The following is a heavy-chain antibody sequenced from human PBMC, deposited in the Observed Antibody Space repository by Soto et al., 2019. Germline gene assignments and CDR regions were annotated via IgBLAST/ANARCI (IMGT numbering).Heavy chain of an antibody. V-gene: IGHV1-69*01. Sequence: QVQLVQSGAEVKKPGSSVKVSCKASGGTFSSYAISWVRQAPGQGLEWMGGIIPIFGTANYAQKFQGRVTITADESTSTAYVEQSSLRSEDTAVYYCALIGLRWLQLEYWGQGTLVTVSS. D-gene: IGHD1-1*01. CDR1: GGTFSSYA. CDR3: ALIGLRWLQLEY. J-gene: IGHJ4*02. CDR2: IIPIFGTA.